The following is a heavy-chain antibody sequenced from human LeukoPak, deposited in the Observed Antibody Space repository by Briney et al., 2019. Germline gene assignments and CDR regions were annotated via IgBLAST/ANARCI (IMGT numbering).Heavy chain of an antibody. V-gene: IGHV3-23*01. J-gene: IGHJ5*02. Sequence: GGSLRLSCAASGFIFNNYGLIWVRQAPGKGLEWVSAISNDGGGTNYADFVKGRFTISRDNSKNTLFLQMNSLRAEDTALYHCAKGSSGYFVDLWGQGTLVTVSS. D-gene: IGHD3-22*01. CDR2: ISNDGGGT. CDR3: AKGSSGYFVDL. CDR1: GFIFNNYG.